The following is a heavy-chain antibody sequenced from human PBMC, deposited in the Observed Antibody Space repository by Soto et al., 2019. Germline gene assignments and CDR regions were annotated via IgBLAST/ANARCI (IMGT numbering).Heavy chain of an antibody. J-gene: IGHJ4*02. D-gene: IGHD1-1*01. CDR2: ISAHNGNT. Sequence: QVHLVQSGAEVKKPGASVKVSCKGSGYGFTTYGITWVRQAPGQGLEWMAWISAHNGNTNYAQKVKGRVTVTSDTSTSTAYMELRSLRYYDTAVYYCARGRYGDYWGQGALVTVSS. V-gene: IGHV1-18*01. CDR1: GYGFTTYG. CDR3: ARGRYGDY.